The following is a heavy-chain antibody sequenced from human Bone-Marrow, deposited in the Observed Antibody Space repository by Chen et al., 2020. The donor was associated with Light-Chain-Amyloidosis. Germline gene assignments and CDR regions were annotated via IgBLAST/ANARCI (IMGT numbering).Heavy chain of an antibody. J-gene: IGHJ4*02. CDR2: IYPDDSDA. V-gene: IGHV5-51*01. CDR1: GYTFPNYW. CDR3: ARRRDGYNVDY. D-gene: IGHD5-12*01. Sequence: EVQLEQSGPEVKKPGESLKISCKGSGYTFPNYWIGWVRQMPGKGLEWMGVIYPDDSDARYSPSCEGQVTISADKSITTAVLQWRSLKASGTAMYYCARRRDGYNVDYWGQGTLVTVSS.